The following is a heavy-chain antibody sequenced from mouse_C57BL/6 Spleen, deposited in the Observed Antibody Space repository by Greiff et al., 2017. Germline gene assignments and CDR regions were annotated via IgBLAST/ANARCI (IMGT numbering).Heavy chain of an antibody. V-gene: IGHV1-78*01. D-gene: IGHD1-1*01. CDR2: IYPRDGST. CDR3: ARGQYYYGISYENAMDY. Sequence: VQLQQSDAELVKPGASVKISCKVSGYTFTDHTIHWMKQRPEQGLEWIGYIYPRDGSTKYNEKFKGKATLTADKSSSTAYMQLNSLTSEDSAVYFCARGQYYYGISYENAMDYWGQGTSVTVSS. CDR1: GYTFTDHT. J-gene: IGHJ4*01.